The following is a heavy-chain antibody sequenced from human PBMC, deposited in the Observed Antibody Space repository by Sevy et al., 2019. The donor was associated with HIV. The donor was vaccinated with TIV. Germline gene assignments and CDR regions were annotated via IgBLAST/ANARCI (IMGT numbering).Heavy chain of an antibody. CDR1: GYTFTGYF. D-gene: IGHD2-8*02. CDR3: ARDGTSGLNF. CDR2: INPSGGST. Sequence: ASAKVSCKTSGYTFTGYFMHWVRQAPGQGLEWMGVINPSGGSTTFAQRFQGRVTMTRDTSTSTVYMEVRSLRSEDTAVYYCARDGTSGLNFWGQGTLATVSS. V-gene: IGHV1-46*01. J-gene: IGHJ4*02.